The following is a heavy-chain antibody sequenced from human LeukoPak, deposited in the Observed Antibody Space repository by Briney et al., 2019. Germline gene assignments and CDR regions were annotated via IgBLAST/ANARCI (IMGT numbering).Heavy chain of an antibody. Sequence: PSETLSLTCTVSGGSVSSGIYYWSWIRQPPGKGLEWIGYIYYSGSTNYNPSLKSRVTISVDTSKNQFSLKLSSVTAADTAVYYCARAEDSSGYYLDYWGQGALVTVSS. CDR1: GGSVSSGIYY. CDR3: ARAEDSSGYYLDY. D-gene: IGHD3-22*01. V-gene: IGHV4-61*01. CDR2: IYYSGST. J-gene: IGHJ4*02.